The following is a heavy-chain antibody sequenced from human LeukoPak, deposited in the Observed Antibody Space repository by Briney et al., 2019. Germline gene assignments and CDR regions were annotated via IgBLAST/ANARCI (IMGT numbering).Heavy chain of an antibody. CDR2: TNPNSGCT. CDR1: GYTFTGYY. Sequence: GASVKVSCKASGYTFTGYYMHWVRQAPGQGLEWMGWTNPNSGCTNYAQKFQGRVTMTRDTSISTAYMELSRLRSDDTAVYYCAREYSSSWSRWGQGTLVTVSS. V-gene: IGHV1-2*02. CDR3: AREYSSSWSR. J-gene: IGHJ4*02. D-gene: IGHD6-13*01.